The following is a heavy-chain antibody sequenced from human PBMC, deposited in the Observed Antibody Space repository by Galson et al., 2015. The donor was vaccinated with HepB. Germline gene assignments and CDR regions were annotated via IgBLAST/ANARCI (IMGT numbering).Heavy chain of an antibody. CDR2: ISGSGGST. J-gene: IGHJ4*02. Sequence: SLRLSCAASGFTFSSYDMSWVRQAPGKGLEWVSGISGSGGSTDYADSVKGRFTVSRDNSKDTLYLQINSLRAEDTAVYYCAKSSTLAVAGSGAGYYFDYWGQGTLVTVSS. CDR3: AKSSTLAVAGSGAGYYFDY. CDR1: GFTFSSYD. D-gene: IGHD6-19*01. V-gene: IGHV3-23*01.